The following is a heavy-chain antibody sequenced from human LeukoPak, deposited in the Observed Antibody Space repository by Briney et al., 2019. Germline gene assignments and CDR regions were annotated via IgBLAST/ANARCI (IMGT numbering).Heavy chain of an antibody. Sequence: PGRSLRLSCAASGFTFDDYAMHWVRQAPGKGLEWVSGISWNSGNINYADSVKGRFTISRDNAKNSLYLQMKSLRAEDTALYYCARNLGYCSSSSCYRASCYGMDVWGQGTTVTVSS. CDR2: ISWNSGNI. J-gene: IGHJ6*02. V-gene: IGHV3-9*01. CDR3: ARNLGYCSSSSCYRASCYGMDV. D-gene: IGHD2-2*01. CDR1: GFTFDDYA.